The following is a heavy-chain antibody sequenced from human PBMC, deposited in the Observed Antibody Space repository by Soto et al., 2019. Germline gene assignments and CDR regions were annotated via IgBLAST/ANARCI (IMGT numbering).Heavy chain of an antibody. CDR2: INHSGST. V-gene: IGHV4-34*01. CDR1: GGSFSGYY. Sequence: QVQLQQWGAGLLKPSETLSLTCAVYGGSFSGYYWSWIRQPPGKGLEWIGEINHSGSTNYNPSLKIRVTISVDTSKNRFSLKLSSVTAADTSVYDCARVPTYYYGSGSYVDYWGQGTLVTVSS. D-gene: IGHD3-10*01. CDR3: ARVPTYYYGSGSYVDY. J-gene: IGHJ4*02.